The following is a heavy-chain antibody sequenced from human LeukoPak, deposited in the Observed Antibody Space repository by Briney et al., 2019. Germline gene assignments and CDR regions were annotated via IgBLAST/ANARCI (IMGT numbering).Heavy chain of an antibody. J-gene: IGHJ3*02. CDR3: AKDVGATSDDAFDI. CDR2: ISWNSGSI. V-gene: IGHV3-9*01. D-gene: IGHD1-26*01. CDR1: GFTFDDYA. Sequence: PGGSLRLSCAASGFTFDDYAMHWVRQAPGKGLEWVPGISWNSGSIGYADSVKGRFTISRGNAKNSLYLQMNSLRAEDTALYYCAKDVGATSDDAFDIWGQGTMVTVSS.